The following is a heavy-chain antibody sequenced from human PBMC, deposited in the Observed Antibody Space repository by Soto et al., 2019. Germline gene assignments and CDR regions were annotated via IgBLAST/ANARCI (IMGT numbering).Heavy chain of an antibody. CDR2: INSDGSDT. CDR1: GFTFSSYL. V-gene: IGHV3-74*01. Sequence: GGSLRLSCEASGFTFSSYLMHWVRQAPGKGLVWVSHINSDGSDTTYADSVKGRFTISRDNAKNTLYLQMNSLRAEDTAVYYCARSNYPFYFDYWGQGTPVTVSS. CDR3: ARSNYPFYFDY. J-gene: IGHJ4*02. D-gene: IGHD4-4*01.